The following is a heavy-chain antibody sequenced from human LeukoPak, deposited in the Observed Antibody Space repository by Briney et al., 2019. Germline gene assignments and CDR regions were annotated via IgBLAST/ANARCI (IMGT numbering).Heavy chain of an antibody. CDR1: GFTFSSYW. J-gene: IGHJ4*02. Sequence: GGSLRLSCSASGFTFSSYWMTWVRQAPGKGLEWVANINQDGSEKYYVDSVKGRFTISRDNAKNSLYLQINSLRAEDTAVYYCARVLVDYGQRDYWGQGTLVTVSS. CDR3: ARVLVDYGQRDY. CDR2: INQDGSEK. D-gene: IGHD4-17*01. V-gene: IGHV3-7*01.